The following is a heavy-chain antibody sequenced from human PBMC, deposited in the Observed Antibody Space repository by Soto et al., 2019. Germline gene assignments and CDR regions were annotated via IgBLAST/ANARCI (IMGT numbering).Heavy chain of an antibody. J-gene: IGHJ3*02. D-gene: IGHD1-26*01. CDR1: GGTFSSYA. CDR2: IIPIFGTA. V-gene: IGHV1-69*13. Sequence: SVKVSCKASGGTFSSYAISWVRQAPGQGLEWMGGIIPIFGTANYAQKFQGRVTITADESTSTAYMELNSLRAEDTAVFYCAIQGSGSYYAFDIWGQGTMVTVSS. CDR3: AIQGSGSYYAFDI.